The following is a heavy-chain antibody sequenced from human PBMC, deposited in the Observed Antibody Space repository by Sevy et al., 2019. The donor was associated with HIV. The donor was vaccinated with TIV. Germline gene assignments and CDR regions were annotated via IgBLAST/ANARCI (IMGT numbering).Heavy chain of an antibody. CDR2: LSFGCGEI. D-gene: IGHD2-8*01. CDR1: GFTFSKYS. V-gene: IGHV3-23*01. Sequence: GECLKISCAASGFTFSKYSMSWVRQPPGKGLEWVSTLSFGCGEINYADSVKGRFTISRDNSKSSVYLQMNNLRPEDTAVYYCAREGCTKPHDYWGQGTLVTVSS. J-gene: IGHJ4*02. CDR3: AREGCTKPHDY.